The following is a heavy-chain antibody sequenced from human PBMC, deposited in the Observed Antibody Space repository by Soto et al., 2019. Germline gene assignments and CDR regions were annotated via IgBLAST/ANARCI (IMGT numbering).Heavy chain of an antibody. V-gene: IGHV1-18*01. CDR2: ISAYNGNT. D-gene: IGHD6-19*01. Sequence: QVQLVQSGAEVKKPGASVKVSCEASGYTFTSYGISWVRQAPGQGLEWMGWISAYNGNTNYAQKVQDRVTMTTDTSTRTAYMELRSLRSDDTAVYYCAREAEVAGTVYLLYWGQGTRVTVSS. J-gene: IGHJ1*01. CDR1: GYTFTSYG. CDR3: AREAEVAGTVYLLY.